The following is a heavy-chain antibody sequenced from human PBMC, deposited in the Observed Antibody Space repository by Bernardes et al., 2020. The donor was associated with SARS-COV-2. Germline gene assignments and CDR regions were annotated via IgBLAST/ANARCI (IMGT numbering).Heavy chain of an antibody. Sequence: GGSLRLSCAASGFTVSGHYMIWARLAPGKGLEWVSTISDAGDTRSADSVRGRFTISRDSSTNTVFLQMNSLRAEDSAVYFCASSVTTPGGFDFWGQGTMITVSS. CDR3: ASSVTTPGGFDF. D-gene: IGHD4-17*01. CDR1: GFTVSGHY. J-gene: IGHJ3*01. V-gene: IGHV3-66*02. CDR2: ISDAGDT.